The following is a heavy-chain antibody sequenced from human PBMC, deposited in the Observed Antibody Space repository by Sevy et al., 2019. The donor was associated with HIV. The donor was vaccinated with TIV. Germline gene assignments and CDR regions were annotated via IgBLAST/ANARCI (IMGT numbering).Heavy chain of an antibody. CDR2: FYRSNKT. V-gene: IGHV3-53*01. J-gene: IGHJ6*02. D-gene: IGHD2-8*01. CDR3: ARDKNGHYYGLDV. CDR1: GFPVSSSY. Sequence: GGSLRLSCAVSGFPVSSSYMNWVLQAPGKGLEWVSVFYRSNKTDYADSVKGRFTISRDNSKNTLYLQMHSLRAEDTAVYFCARDKNGHYYGLDVWGQGTTVTVSS.